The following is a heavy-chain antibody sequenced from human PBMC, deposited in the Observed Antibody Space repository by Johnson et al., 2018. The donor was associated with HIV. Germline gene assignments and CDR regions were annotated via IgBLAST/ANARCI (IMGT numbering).Heavy chain of an antibody. V-gene: IGHV3-11*04. D-gene: IGHD6-19*01. J-gene: IGHJ3*02. CDR3: ASGAAVAGNAFDI. CDR1: GFTFNDHY. CDR2: ISSSGGTI. Sequence: QVQLVESGGGLVKPGGSLRLSCAASGFTFNDHYMSWIRQAPGKGLEWVSYISSSGGTISNADSVKGRFTISRNNAKNSLYLQMNSLRAEDTAVYYCASGAAVAGNAFDIWGQGTMVTVSS.